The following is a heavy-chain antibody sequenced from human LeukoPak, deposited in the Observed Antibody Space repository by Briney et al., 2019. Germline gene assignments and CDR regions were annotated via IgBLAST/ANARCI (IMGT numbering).Heavy chain of an antibody. Sequence: GGSLRLSCAASGFTFSSYAMHWVRQAPGQGLEYVSAISSNGGSTYYANSVKGRFTISRDNSKNTLYLQMGSLRAEDMAVYYCARGSAPIAAAGTRGWFDPWGQGTLVTVSS. J-gene: IGHJ5*02. V-gene: IGHV3-64*01. D-gene: IGHD6-13*01. CDR3: ARGSAPIAAAGTRGWFDP. CDR2: ISSNGGST. CDR1: GFTFSSYA.